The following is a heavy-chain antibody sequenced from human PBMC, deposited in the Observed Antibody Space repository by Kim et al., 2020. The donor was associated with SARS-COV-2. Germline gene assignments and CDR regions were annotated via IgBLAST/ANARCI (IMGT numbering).Heavy chain of an antibody. CDR2: ST. CDR3: AREKQGSYGY. D-gene: IGHD3-16*01. Sequence: STYYHPSPKSRVTISVDTSKNPFSRQLSSVTAADTAVYYCAREKQGSYGYWGQGTLVTVSS. J-gene: IGHJ4*02. V-gene: IGHV4-31*02.